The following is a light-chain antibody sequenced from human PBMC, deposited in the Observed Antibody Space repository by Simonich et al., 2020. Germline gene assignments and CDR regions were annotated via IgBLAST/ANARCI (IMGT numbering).Light chain of an antibody. Sequence: DIQMTQSPSSLSASVGDRAPITCRASQSIISYLNWYQQKPGKAPKLLIYAASSLQRGVPSRFSGSGSGTDFTLTISSLQPEDFATYYCQQSYSTPYTFGQGTKLEIK. CDR2: AAS. J-gene: IGKJ2*01. CDR1: QSIISY. V-gene: IGKV1-39*01. CDR3: QQSYSTPYT.